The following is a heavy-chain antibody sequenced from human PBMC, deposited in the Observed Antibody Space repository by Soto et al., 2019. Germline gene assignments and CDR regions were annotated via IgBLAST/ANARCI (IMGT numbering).Heavy chain of an antibody. Sequence: QVQLQQWGAGLLKPSETLSLTCAVYGGSFSGYYWSWIRQPPGKGLEWIGEINHSGSTNYNPSLKRRVTISVDTSKNQFSVKLSAVTAADTAVYYCARAKYQLLLLRTNWFDPWGQGTLVTVSS. J-gene: IGHJ5*02. CDR3: ARAKYQLLLLRTNWFDP. CDR1: GGSFSGYY. CDR2: INHSGST. D-gene: IGHD2-2*01. V-gene: IGHV4-34*01.